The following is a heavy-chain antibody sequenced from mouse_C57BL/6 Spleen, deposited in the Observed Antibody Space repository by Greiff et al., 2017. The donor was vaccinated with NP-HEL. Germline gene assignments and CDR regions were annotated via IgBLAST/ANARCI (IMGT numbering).Heavy chain of an antibody. D-gene: IGHD2-5*01. CDR2: IYPRDGST. CDR3: AHYSNFPYYAMDY. V-gene: IGHV1-78*01. J-gene: IGHJ4*01. CDR1: GYTFTDHT. Sequence: VQLQQSDAELVKPGASVKISCKVSGYTFTDHTIHWMKQRPEQGLEWIGYIYPRDGSTKYNEKFKGKATLTADKSSSTAYMQLNSLTSEDSAVYFCAHYSNFPYYAMDYWGQGPSATVSS.